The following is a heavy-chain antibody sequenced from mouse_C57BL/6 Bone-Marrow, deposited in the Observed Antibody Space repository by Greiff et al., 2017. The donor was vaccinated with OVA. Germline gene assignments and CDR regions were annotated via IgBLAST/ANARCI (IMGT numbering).Heavy chain of an antibody. Sequence: EVHLVESGGGLVKPGGSLKLSCAASGFTFSSYAMSWVRQTPEKRLEWVATISDGGSYTYYPDNVKGRFTISRDNAKNNLYLQMSHLKSEDTAMYYCARADWDDFDYWGQGTTLTVSS. CDR3: ARADWDDFDY. J-gene: IGHJ2*01. D-gene: IGHD4-1*01. CDR2: ISDGGSYT. V-gene: IGHV5-4*01. CDR1: GFTFSSYA.